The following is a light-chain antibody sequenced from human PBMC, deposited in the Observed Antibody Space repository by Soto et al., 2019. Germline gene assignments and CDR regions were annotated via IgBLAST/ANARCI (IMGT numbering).Light chain of an antibody. J-gene: IGKJ4*01. CDR2: DAS. V-gene: IGKV3-11*01. CDR3: QQGSSWPRIT. Sequence: EIVLTQSPATLSLSPGERATLSCRASQSVGTYLAWYQQRPGQAPRLLIYDASNRATGIPARFSGSGSGTDFTLTISSPEPEDFAVYFCQQGSSWPRITFGGGTKVEIK. CDR1: QSVGTY.